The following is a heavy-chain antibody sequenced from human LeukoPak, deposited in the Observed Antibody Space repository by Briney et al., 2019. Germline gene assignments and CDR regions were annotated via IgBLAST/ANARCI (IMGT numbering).Heavy chain of an antibody. Sequence: SETLSLTCTVSGGSISSSSYYWDWIRQPPGKGREWIGTIYYSGSSYYKPSLKSRVTISVDTSKNQFSLKLSGVAAGDTAVYYRARRPSFSGHKAYYM. J-gene: IGHJ6*03. V-gene: IGHV4-39*01. CDR1: GGSISSSSYY. CDR3: ARRPSFSGHKAYYM. D-gene: IGHD5-18*01. CDR2: IYYSGSS.